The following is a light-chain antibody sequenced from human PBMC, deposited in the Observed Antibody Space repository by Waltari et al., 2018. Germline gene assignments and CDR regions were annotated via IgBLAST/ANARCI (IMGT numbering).Light chain of an antibody. Sequence: DFVMTQSPASLALSLGERATIHCKTSPTVLYNSNNRNYLTWDQQKPGQPPKLLFYWASTRESGVPDRFSASGSGTDFTLTISRLQPEDVAIYYCQQYYSSPYTFGQGTKLEI. CDR3: QQYYSSPYT. CDR1: PTVLYNSNNRNY. CDR2: WAS. V-gene: IGKV4-1*01. J-gene: IGKJ2*01.